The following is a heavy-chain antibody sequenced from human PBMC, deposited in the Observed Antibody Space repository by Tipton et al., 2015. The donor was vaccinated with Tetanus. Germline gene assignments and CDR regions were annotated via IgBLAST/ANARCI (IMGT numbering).Heavy chain of an antibody. V-gene: IGHV4-59*08. Sequence: TLSLTCTVPGGSISSFYWTWIRQPPGKGLEWIGYIFDTGSTNYNPSLKSRVTMSVDTSKNQFSLHLTSVTAADTAVYYCARRGGDFLTGYYDSWGQGTLVTVSS. CDR1: GGSISSFY. CDR2: IFDTGST. CDR3: ARRGGDFLTGYYDS. D-gene: IGHD3-9*01. J-gene: IGHJ4*02.